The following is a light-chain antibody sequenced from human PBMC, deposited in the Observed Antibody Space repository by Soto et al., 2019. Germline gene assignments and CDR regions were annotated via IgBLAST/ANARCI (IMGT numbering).Light chain of an antibody. CDR1: QSISSSY. J-gene: IGKJ4*01. V-gene: IGKV3-20*01. CDR3: QQYGNSPLT. CDR2: AAS. Sequence: EIVLTQSPGTLSSSPGEIATLSCRASQSISSSYLARYQQKPGQAPRLLIYAASSRATRIPDRFSASGSGTDFTLTISRLEPEDLAVYYCQQYGNSPLTFGGGTKVEIK.